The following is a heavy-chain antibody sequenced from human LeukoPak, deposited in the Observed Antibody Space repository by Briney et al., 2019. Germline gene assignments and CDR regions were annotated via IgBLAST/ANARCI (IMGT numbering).Heavy chain of an antibody. Sequence: SVKVSCKASGYTFTSYGISWVRQAPGQGLEWMGGIIPIFGTANYAQKFQGRVTITADESTSTAYMELSSLRSEDTAVFYCAIHSYGSGGPLYYMDVWGKGTTVTISS. CDR1: GYTFTSYG. V-gene: IGHV1-69*13. D-gene: IGHD3-10*01. J-gene: IGHJ6*03. CDR2: IIPIFGTA. CDR3: AIHSYGSGGPLYYMDV.